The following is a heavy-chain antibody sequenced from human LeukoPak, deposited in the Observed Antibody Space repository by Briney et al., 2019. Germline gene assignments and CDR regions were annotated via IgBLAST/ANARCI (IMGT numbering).Heavy chain of an antibody. CDR1: GGTFSSYA. D-gene: IGHD3-22*01. V-gene: IGHV1-69*13. Sequence: GASVKVSCTASGGTFSSYAISWVRQAPGQGLEWMGGIIPIFGTANYAQKFQGRVTITADESTSTAYMELSSLRSEDTAVYYCARAVSYDSSGYYGGYWGQGTLVTVSS. CDR3: ARAVSYDSSGYYGGY. J-gene: IGHJ4*02. CDR2: IIPIFGTA.